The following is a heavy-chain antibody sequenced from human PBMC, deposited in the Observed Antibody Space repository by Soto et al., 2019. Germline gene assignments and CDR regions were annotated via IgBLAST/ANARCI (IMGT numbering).Heavy chain of an antibody. J-gene: IGHJ4*02. V-gene: IGHV3-13*05. Sequence: EVQLVESGGGLVQPGGSLRLSCAASGFTLSSYDMHWVRQAAGKTLEWVSAIGVPGDPFYPDSVKGRFTISRENARNSLYLQMNSLRAGDTAVYYCERGQRAEAGSWYFDSWGQGTLVTVYS. CDR3: ERGQRAEAGSWYFDS. CDR1: GFTLSSYD. CDR2: IGVPGDP. D-gene: IGHD6-13*01.